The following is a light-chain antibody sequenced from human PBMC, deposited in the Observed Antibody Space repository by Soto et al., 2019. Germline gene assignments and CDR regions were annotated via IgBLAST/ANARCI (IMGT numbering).Light chain of an antibody. CDR3: SSYSSSSTYV. J-gene: IGLJ1*01. Sequence: QSVLTQPASVSGSPGQSITISCTGTSSDVGGYNFVSWYQQHPGKAPKVMIFEVTNRPSGVSNRFSGSKSGNTASLTTSGLQAEDEADYYCSSYSSSSTYVFGTGTKLTVL. CDR1: SSDVGGYNF. CDR2: EVT. V-gene: IGLV2-14*01.